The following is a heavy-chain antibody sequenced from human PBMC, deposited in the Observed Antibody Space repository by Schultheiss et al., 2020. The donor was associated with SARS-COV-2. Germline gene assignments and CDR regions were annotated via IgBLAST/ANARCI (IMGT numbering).Heavy chain of an antibody. Sequence: GGSLRLSCAASGFSFNDYCINWVRQAPGKGLEWVASISFTSSYIYYADSVLGRFTISRDNAKNSLYLQMNSLRGDDTAVYYCASLQQDDYTMYYYNDLDVWGQGTTVTVSS. V-gene: IGHV3-21*04. CDR1: GFSFNDYC. D-gene: IGHD4-11*01. J-gene: IGHJ6*02. CDR3: ASLQQDDYTMYYYNDLDV. CDR2: ISFTSSYI.